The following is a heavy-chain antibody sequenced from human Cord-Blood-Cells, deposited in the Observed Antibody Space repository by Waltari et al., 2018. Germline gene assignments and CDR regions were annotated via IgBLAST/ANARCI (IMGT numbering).Heavy chain of an antibody. CDR1: GGTFSSYA. V-gene: IGHV1-69*04. CDR3: ARDKSYYDFWSGYFFDY. J-gene: IGHJ4*02. CDR2: IIPILGIA. D-gene: IGHD3-3*01. Sequence: KKPGSSVKVSCKASGGTFSSYAISWVRQAPGQGLEWMGRIIPILGIANYAQKFQGRVTITADKSTSTAYMELSSLRSEDTAVYYCARDKSYYDFWSGYFFDYWGQGTLVTVSS.